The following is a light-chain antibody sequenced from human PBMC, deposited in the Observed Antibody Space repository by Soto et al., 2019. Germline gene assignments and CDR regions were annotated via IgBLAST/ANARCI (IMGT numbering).Light chain of an antibody. CDR3: QQSYSTPT. V-gene: IGKV1-39*01. J-gene: IGKJ4*01. Sequence: DIQMTQSPSSLSASVGDRVTITCRASQSISSYLNWYQQKPEKAPKVLIYAASSLQSGVPSRFSGSGSGTDFTLTISSLPPEDLATYYCQQSYSTPTFGGGTRVDSK. CDR1: QSISSY. CDR2: AAS.